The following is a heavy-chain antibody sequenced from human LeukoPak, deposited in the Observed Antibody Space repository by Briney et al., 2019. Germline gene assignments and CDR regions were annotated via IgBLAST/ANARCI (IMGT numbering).Heavy chain of an antibody. Sequence: GRSLRLSCSVSGFTFSTYVMHWVRQAPGKGLEYVSAISSNGDNTHYADSVKGRFTISRDNSKNTLYLQMSSLRADDTAVYYCVRGTGYWGQGTLVTVSS. CDR2: ISSNGDNT. J-gene: IGHJ4*02. CDR3: VRGTGY. V-gene: IGHV3-64D*06. CDR1: GFTFSTYV.